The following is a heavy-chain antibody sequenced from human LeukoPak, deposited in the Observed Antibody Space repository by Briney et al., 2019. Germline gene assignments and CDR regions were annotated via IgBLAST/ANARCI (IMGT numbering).Heavy chain of an antibody. V-gene: IGHV4-39*01. D-gene: IGHD3-10*01. J-gene: IGHJ3*02. CDR1: GGSFSGYY. Sequence: SETLSLTCAVYGGSFSGYYWGWIRQPPGKGLEWIGSIYYSGSTYYNPSLKSRVTISVDTSKNQFSLKLSSVTAADTAVYYCARRTDGSWSAAFDIWGQGTMVTVSS. CDR3: ARRTDGSWSAAFDI. CDR2: IYYSGST.